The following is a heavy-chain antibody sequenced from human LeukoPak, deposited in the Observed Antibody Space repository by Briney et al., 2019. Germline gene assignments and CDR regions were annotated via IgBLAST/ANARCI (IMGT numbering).Heavy chain of an antibody. J-gene: IGHJ4*02. CDR2: ISYDGSNK. V-gene: IGHV3-30*04. CDR3: AREVSSRIDFDY. D-gene: IGHD6-13*01. CDR1: GFTFSSYA. Sequence: GGSLRHSCAASGFTFSSYAMHWVRQAPGKGLEWVAVISYDGSNKYYADSVKGRFTISRDNSKNTLYLQMNSLRAEDTAVYYCAREVSSRIDFDYWGQGTLVTVSS.